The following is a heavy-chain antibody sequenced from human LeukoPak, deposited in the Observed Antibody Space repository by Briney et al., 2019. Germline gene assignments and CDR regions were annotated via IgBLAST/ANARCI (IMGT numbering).Heavy chain of an antibody. V-gene: IGHV4-34*01. CDR1: GGSLSPHY. J-gene: IGHJ4*02. CDR3: ARVPLWWLTPFDF. D-gene: IGHD5-12*01. CDR2: INNRGTT. Sequence: SETLSLTCAVSGGSLSPHYWSWIRRPLGKGLEWIGEINNRGTTNYSPSLRGRATISVDTSKNQFSLRLTSVTAADTAMYYCARVPLWWLTPFDFWGQGTLATVSS.